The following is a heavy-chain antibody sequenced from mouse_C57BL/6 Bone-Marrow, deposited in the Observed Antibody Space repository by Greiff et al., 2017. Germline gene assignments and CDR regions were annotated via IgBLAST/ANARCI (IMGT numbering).Heavy chain of an antibody. CDR2: IDPSDSYT. CDR3: ASGGDYGSSSYFDY. V-gene: IGHV1-50*01. CDR1: GSTFTSYW. Sequence: QVQLQQPGAELVKPGASVTLSCKASGSTFTSYWMHWVKQRPGQGLEWIGEIDPSDSYTNYNQKFKGKDTLTVDTSSSTAYMQLSSLTSEDSAVDDCASGGDYGSSSYFDYWGQGTTLTVSS. D-gene: IGHD1-1*01. J-gene: IGHJ2*01.